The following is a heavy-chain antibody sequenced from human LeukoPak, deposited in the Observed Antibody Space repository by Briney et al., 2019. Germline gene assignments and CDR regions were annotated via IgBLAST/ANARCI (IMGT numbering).Heavy chain of an antibody. J-gene: IGHJ6*03. D-gene: IGHD3-10*01. V-gene: IGHV1-8*01. CDR1: GYTFTSYD. CDR3: AIRYGSGEKYYYYYYMDV. CDR2: MNPNSGNT. Sequence: GASVKVSCKASGYTFTSYDINWVRQATGQGLEWMGGMNPNSGNTGYAQRFQGRVTMTRNTSISTAYMVLSSLRSEDTAVYYCAIRYGSGEKYYYYYYMDVWGKGTTVTVSS.